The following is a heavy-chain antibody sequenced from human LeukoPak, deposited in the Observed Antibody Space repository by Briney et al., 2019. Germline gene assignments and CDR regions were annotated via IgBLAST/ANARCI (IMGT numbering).Heavy chain of an antibody. J-gene: IGHJ4*02. CDR2: YSGGDT. CDR1: GFTVSADY. D-gene: IGHD3-3*01. CDR3: ARDRYSTIFGG. V-gene: IGHV3-66*02. Sequence: GGSLRLSCAAFGFTVSADYMNWVRQAPGKGVEWVSIYSGGDTYYADSVKGRFTISRDNSKNTLYLQMNSLRAEDTAVYYCARDRYSTIFGGWGQGTLVTVSS.